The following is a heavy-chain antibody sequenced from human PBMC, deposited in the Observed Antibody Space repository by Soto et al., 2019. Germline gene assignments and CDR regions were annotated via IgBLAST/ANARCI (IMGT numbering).Heavy chain of an antibody. J-gene: IGHJ4*03. D-gene: IGHD1-26*01. CDR2: IYIGDSDT. CDR1: GYSFTTYW. V-gene: IGHV5-51*01. Sequence: RGASQKISCKGSGYSFTTYWIGWVRQMPGEGLEWMGIIYIGDSDTRYSPSFQGQVTISADKSISTAHLQWSSMVSTDSAIYYRAGAKSGTTHPYHFGCWGQRTPGTVAS. CDR3: AGAKSGTTHPYHFGC.